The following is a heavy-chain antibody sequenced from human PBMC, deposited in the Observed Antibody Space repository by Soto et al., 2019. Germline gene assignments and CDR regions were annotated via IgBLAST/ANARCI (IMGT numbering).Heavy chain of an antibody. Sequence: GGSLRLSCAASGFAFSTYAMTWVRQAPGKGLEWVSVISGSGGSSYYAASVKGRFTISRDNSKNTVYLQMNGLRAEDTALYFCAKVTKRAAAGRYEYYKYGMDVWGQGTTVTVSS. CDR1: GFAFSTYA. V-gene: IGHV3-23*01. CDR3: AKVTKRAAAGRYEYYKYGMDV. D-gene: IGHD6-13*01. CDR2: ISGSGGSS. J-gene: IGHJ6*02.